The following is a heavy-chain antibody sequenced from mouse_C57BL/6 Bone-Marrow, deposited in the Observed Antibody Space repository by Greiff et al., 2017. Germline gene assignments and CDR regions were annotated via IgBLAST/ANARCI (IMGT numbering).Heavy chain of an antibody. CDR1: RFNIKDDY. J-gene: IGHJ1*03. Sequence: EVQLQQSGAELVRPGASVKLSCTASRFNIKDDYMHWVKQRPEQGLEWIGWIDPENGDTEYASKFQGKATITADTSSNTAYLQLSSLTSEDTAVYYCTTFYGSSYLRYFDVWGTGTTVTVSS. CDR2: IDPENGDT. D-gene: IGHD1-1*01. CDR3: TTFYGSSYLRYFDV. V-gene: IGHV14-4*01.